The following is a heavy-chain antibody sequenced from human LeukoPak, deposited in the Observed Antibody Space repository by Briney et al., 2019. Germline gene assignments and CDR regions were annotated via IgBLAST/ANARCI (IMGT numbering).Heavy chain of an antibody. Sequence: GASVKVSCKVSGYTLTELSMHWVRQAPGKGLEWMVGFDPEDGETIYAQKFQGRVTMTEDTSTDTAYMELSSLRSEDTAVYYCATHPISGYNFYLHAFDIWGQGTMVTVSS. J-gene: IGHJ3*02. CDR3: ATHPISGYNFYLHAFDI. CDR1: GYTLTELS. D-gene: IGHD5-24*01. V-gene: IGHV1-24*01. CDR2: FDPEDGET.